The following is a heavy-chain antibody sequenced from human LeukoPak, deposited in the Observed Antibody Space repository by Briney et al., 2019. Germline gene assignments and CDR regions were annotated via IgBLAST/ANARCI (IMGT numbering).Heavy chain of an antibody. CDR1: GFTFSTYW. CDR2: INQDGSEK. J-gene: IGHJ4*02. Sequence: GGSLRLSCAASGFTFSTYWMSWVRQAPGKGLEWVANINQDGSEKYFVDSVKGRFTISRDNAKSSLFLQMNSLRADDTAVYYCARDRALYDSRRGYYYTEDDYWGQGTLVTVSS. V-gene: IGHV3-7*01. CDR3: ARDRALYDSRRGYYYTEDDY. D-gene: IGHD3-22*01.